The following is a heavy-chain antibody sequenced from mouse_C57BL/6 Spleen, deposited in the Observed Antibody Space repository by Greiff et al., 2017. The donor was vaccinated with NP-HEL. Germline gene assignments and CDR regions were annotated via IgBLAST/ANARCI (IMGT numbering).Heavy chain of an antibody. J-gene: IGHJ3*01. V-gene: IGHV3-1*01. CDR1: GYSITSGYD. D-gene: IGHD1-1*01. CDR3: ARSLLRYEGLFAY. Sequence: EVQLQQSGPGMVKPSQSLSLTCTVTGYSITSGYDWHWIRHFPGNKLEWMGYISYSGSTNYNPSLKSRISITHDTSKNHLFLKLNSVTTEDTATYYCARSLLRYEGLFAYWGQGTLVTVSA. CDR2: ISYSGST.